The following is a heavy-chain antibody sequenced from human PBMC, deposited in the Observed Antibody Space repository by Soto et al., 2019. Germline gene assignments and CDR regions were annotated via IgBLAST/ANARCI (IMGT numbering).Heavy chain of an antibody. Sequence: RIYTIRLVRPAKKKGLEWMGGIIPIFGTANYAQKFQGRVTITADKSTSTAYMELSSLRSEDTAVYYCARDGRNTYYYDRRGWLGDYGGQGILVSV. D-gene: IGHD3-22*01. J-gene: IGHJ4*02. CDR1: RIYT. V-gene: IGHV1-69*06. CDR3: ARDGRNTYYYDRRGWLGDY. CDR2: IIPIFGTA.